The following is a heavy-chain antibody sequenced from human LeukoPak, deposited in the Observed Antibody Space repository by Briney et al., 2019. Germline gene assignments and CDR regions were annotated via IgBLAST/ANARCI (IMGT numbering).Heavy chain of an antibody. V-gene: IGHV3-21*01. D-gene: IGHD3-10*01. CDR2: ISSSSSYI. CDR1: GFTFSSYS. J-gene: IGHJ6*03. CDR3: ARGLYYYGSGSYPVYYYYYMDV. Sequence: PGGSLRLSCAASGFTFSSYSMNWVRQAPGKGLEWVSSISSSSSYIYYADSVKGRFTISRDNAKNSLYLQMNSLRAEDAAVYYCARGLYYYGSGSYPVYYYYYMDVWGKGTTVTISS.